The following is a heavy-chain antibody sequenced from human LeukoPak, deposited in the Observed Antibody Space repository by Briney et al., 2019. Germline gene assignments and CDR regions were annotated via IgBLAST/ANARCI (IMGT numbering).Heavy chain of an antibody. Sequence: PSETLSLTCAVYGGSSSGYYWSWIRQPPGKGLEWIGEINHSGNANYNPSLKSRVTISLDMSENHFSLKLTSVTAADTAVYYCARGQGTVTTHWGQGTLVTVSS. CDR1: GGSSSGYY. J-gene: IGHJ4*02. CDR3: ARGQGTVTTH. CDR2: INHSGNA. D-gene: IGHD4-17*01. V-gene: IGHV4-34*01.